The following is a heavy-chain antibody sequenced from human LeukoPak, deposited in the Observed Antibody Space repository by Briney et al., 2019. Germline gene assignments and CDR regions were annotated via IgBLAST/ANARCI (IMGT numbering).Heavy chain of an antibody. V-gene: IGHV3-30*04. Sequence: TGGSLRLSCAASGFTFSSYAMHWVRQAPGKGLEWVAVISYDGSNKYYADSVKGRFTISRDNSKNTLYLQMNSLRAEDTAVYYCARDGVLWFGEFALSNWFDPWGQGTLVTVSS. CDR1: GFTFSSYA. J-gene: IGHJ5*02. D-gene: IGHD3-10*01. CDR2: ISYDGSNK. CDR3: ARDGVLWFGEFALSNWFDP.